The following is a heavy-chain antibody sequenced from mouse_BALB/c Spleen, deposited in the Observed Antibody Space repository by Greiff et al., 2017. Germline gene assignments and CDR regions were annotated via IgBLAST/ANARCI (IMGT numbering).Heavy chain of an antibody. D-gene: IGHD1-1*01. V-gene: IGHV4-2*02. CDR1: GFDFSRYW. J-gene: IGHJ4*01. CDR3: ARRDDGYAMDY. Sequence: EVKLLESGGGLVQPGGSLNLSCAASGFDFSRYWMSWARQAPGKGQEWIGEINPGSSTINYTPSLKDKFIISRDNAKNTLYLQMSKVRSEDTALYYCARRDDGYAMDYWGQGTSVTVSS. CDR2: INPGSSTI.